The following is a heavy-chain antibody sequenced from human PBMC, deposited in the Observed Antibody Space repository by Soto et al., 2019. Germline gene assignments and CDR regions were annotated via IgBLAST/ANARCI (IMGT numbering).Heavy chain of an antibody. Sequence: PSETLSLTCSVSGGSISGSHWSWIRQSPGKGLEWLGYVYYTGSTNYSPSLRSQVSISVDTSKHEFSLRLSSVTATDTAVYFCARSVAVPGAHSDYWGQGTQVTVAS. D-gene: IGHD6-19*01. CDR2: VYYTGST. V-gene: IGHV4-59*12. J-gene: IGHJ4*02. CDR3: ARSVAVPGAHSDY. CDR1: GGSISGSH.